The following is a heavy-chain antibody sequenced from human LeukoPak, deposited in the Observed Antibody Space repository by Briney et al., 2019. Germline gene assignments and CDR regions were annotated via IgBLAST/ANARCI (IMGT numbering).Heavy chain of an antibody. CDR3: TRDKITVTTGDTNAFDI. Sequence: PGGSLRLSCTTSGFTFGDYAMSWVRQAPGKELEWVGFIRSKAYGGTTEYAASVKGRFTISRDDSKNIAYLQMNSLKTEDTAVYFCTRDKITVTTGDTNAFDIWGQGTMVTVSS. CDR2: IRSKAYGGTT. J-gene: IGHJ3*02. V-gene: IGHV3-49*04. D-gene: IGHD4-17*01. CDR1: GFTFGDYA.